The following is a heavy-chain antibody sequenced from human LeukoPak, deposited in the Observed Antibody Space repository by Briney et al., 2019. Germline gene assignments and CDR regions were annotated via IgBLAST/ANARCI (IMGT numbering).Heavy chain of an antibody. D-gene: IGHD6-19*01. CDR2: IIPIFGTA. CDR1: GGTFSSYA. CDR3: ARDLGRSSGWFVGVFMDV. V-gene: IGHV1-69*13. J-gene: IGHJ6*02. Sequence: SVKVSCKASGGTFSSYAISWVRQAPGQGLEWMGGIIPIFGTANYAQKFQGRVTITADESTSTAYMELSSLRSEDTAVYYCARDLGRSSGWFVGVFMDVWGQGTTVTVSS.